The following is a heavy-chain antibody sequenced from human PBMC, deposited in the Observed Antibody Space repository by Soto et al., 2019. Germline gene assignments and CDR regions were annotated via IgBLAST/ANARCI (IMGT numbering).Heavy chain of an antibody. Sequence: PSETLSLRYPVSGVPIGSYRWSWIRQPPGKGPEWIGYTYYSGSTNYNPSLKCRVTISVDTSKNLFSLKLSSVTAADTAVYYCARRYADCSGGSCYSGWFDLWGQGTLVTVSS. CDR2: TYYSGST. CDR3: ARRYADCSGGSCYSGWFDL. J-gene: IGHJ5*02. V-gene: IGHV4-59*08. D-gene: IGHD2-15*01. CDR1: GVPIGSYR.